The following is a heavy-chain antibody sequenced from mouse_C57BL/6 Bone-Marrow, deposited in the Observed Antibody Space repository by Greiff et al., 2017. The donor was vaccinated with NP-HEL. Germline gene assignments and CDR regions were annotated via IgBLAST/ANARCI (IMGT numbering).Heavy chain of an antibody. CDR3: TRKTIYYNYAPFAY. CDR2: IDPETGGT. D-gene: IGHD2-4*01. CDR1: GYTFTDYE. J-gene: IGHJ3*01. Sequence: QVQLQQPGAELVRPGASVTLSCKASGYTFTDYEMHWVKQTPVHGLEWIGAIDPETGGTAYNQKFKGKAILTADTSSSTAYMALRSLTSDVSAVYYCTRKTIYYNYAPFAYWGQGTLVTVSA. V-gene: IGHV1-15*01.